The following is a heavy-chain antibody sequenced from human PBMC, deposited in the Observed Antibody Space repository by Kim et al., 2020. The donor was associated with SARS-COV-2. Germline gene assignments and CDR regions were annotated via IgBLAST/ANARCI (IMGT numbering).Heavy chain of an antibody. CDR2: ISYDGSNK. D-gene: IGHD3-16*02. J-gene: IGHJ6*02. CDR1: EFTFSSYG. Sequence: GGSLRLSCAASEFTFSSYGMHWVRQAPGKGLEWVSLISYDGSNKYYADSVKGRFTISRDNSKNTLYLQMNSLRLEDTAVYYCAKDRAPSVIYDGMDVWGQGTTVTVSS. CDR3: AKDRAPSVIYDGMDV. V-gene: IGHV3-30*18.